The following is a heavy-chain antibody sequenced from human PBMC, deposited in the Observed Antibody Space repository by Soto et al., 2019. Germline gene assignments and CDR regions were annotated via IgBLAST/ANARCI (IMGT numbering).Heavy chain of an antibody. CDR3: ARGGASRQEY. CDR2: IKEDGSEK. Sequence: EVQLVESGGGLVQPGGSLRLSCAASGFTFSNYWMSWVRQAPGKGLEGVANIKEDGSEKYYVDSVKGRFTISRDNAKTSLYLQMNSLRAEHTAVYYCARGGASRQEYWGQGTLVTVSS. D-gene: IGHD6-6*01. V-gene: IGHV3-7*01. J-gene: IGHJ4*02. CDR1: GFTFSNYW.